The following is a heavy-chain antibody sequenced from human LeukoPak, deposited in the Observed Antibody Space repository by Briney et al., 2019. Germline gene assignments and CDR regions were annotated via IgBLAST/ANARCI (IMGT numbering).Heavy chain of an antibody. CDR3: ARRGPAYDYVWGSYRSFYYYMDV. D-gene: IGHD3-16*02. Sequence: SETLSLTCAVYGGSFSGYYWSWIRQPPGKGLEWIGETNHSGSTNYNPSLKSRVTISVDTSKNQFSLKLSSVTAADTAVYYCARRGPAYDYVWGSYRSFYYYMDVWGKGTTVTISS. CDR2: TNHSGST. J-gene: IGHJ6*03. CDR1: GGSFSGYY. V-gene: IGHV4-34*01.